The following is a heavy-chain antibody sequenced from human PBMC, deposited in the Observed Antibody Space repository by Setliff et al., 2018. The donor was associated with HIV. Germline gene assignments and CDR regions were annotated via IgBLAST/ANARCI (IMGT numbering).Heavy chain of an antibody. CDR2: IYYTGST. J-gene: IGHJ4*02. D-gene: IGHD4-17*01. Sequence: SENLSLTCSVSGASIRTTSYPWGWIRQAPGKGLEWIGSIYYTGSTYYNPSFKSRVTISVDTSEDQFSLKMYSVTAADTAVYYCARHYGDYVFDSWGQGTLVTVSS. CDR1: GASIRTTSYP. V-gene: IGHV4-39*01. CDR3: ARHYGDYVFDS.